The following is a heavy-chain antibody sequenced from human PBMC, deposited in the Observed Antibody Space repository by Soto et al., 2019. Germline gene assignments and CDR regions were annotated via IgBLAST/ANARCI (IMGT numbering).Heavy chain of an antibody. V-gene: IGHV3-30*18. Sequence: GGSLRLSCAASGFTFSSYGMHWVRQAPGKGLEWVAVISYDGSNKYYADSVKGRFTISRDNSKNTLYLQMNSLRAEDTAVYYCAKELAAAAFNYYYYGMDVWGQGTTVTVSS. J-gene: IGHJ6*02. CDR2: ISYDGSNK. CDR1: GFTFSSYG. CDR3: AKELAAAAFNYYYYGMDV. D-gene: IGHD6-13*01.